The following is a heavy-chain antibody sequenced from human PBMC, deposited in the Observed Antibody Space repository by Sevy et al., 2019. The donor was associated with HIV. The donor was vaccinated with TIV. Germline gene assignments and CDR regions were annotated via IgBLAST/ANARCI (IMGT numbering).Heavy chain of an antibody. D-gene: IGHD3-16*01. CDR3: AIDPRDGGDY. Sequence: GGSLRLSCAASGFIFSSYSMNWVRQAPGKGLEWISYISTGSTTIYYADSVKGRFTVSRDNARSSLFLQMNSLRDEDTADYYCAIDPRDGGDYWGQGTLVTVSS. J-gene: IGHJ4*02. CDR2: ISTGSTTI. CDR1: GFIFSSYS. V-gene: IGHV3-48*02.